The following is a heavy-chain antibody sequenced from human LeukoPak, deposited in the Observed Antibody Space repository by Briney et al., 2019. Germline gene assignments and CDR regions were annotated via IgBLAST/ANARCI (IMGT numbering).Heavy chain of an antibody. CDR2: IGPTGTDR. J-gene: IGHJ4*02. CDR3: ATETIGRHYDY. V-gene: IGHV3-21*01. D-gene: IGHD1-14*01. Sequence: GGSLRLSCAASGFTFSSCGFNWVRQAPGKGLEWVSSIGPTGTDRYYADSVRGRFTISRDNAKNSMYLQMDSLRDEDTAVYYCATETIGRHYDYWCEGTQLTVSS. CDR1: GFTFSSCG.